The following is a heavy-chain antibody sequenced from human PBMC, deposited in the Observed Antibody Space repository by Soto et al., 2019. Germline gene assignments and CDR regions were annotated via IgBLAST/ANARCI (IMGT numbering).Heavy chain of an antibody. CDR3: ARDQTPDYGDYVGAFDI. J-gene: IGHJ3*02. V-gene: IGHV4-59*12. D-gene: IGHD4-17*01. CDR1: GGSISSYY. CDR2: IYYSGRT. Sequence: QVQLQDSGPGLVKPSETLSLTCTVSGGSISSYYWSWIRQPPGKGLELIGYIYYSGRTHYHPSLTSRVTISVDTTQNQFALKLSSVTAADTAVYYCARDQTPDYGDYVGAFDIWGQGTMVTVSS.